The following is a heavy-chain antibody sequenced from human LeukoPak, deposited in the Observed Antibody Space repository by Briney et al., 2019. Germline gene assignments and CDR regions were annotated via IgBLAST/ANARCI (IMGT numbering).Heavy chain of an antibody. V-gene: IGHV3-43*02. CDR3: VKEIDTLGTNAFDI. Sequence: GGSLRLSCAASGFTFSSYWTSWVRQAPGKGLEWVSLISGDGVKTYYADSVRGRFTISRDNSKDSLYLQMNSLRTEDTAMYYCVKEIDTLGTNAFDIWGQGTMVTVSS. J-gene: IGHJ3*02. CDR1: GFTFSSYW. CDR2: ISGDGVKT. D-gene: IGHD2-15*01.